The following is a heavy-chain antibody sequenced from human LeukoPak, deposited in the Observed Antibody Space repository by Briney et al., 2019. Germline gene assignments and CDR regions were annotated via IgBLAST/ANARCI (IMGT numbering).Heavy chain of an antibody. Sequence: ASVKVSCKASGGTFSSYAISWVRQAPGQGLEWMGWINLNSGGTNYAQKFQVRVTMTRDTSISTAYMELSRLRSDDTAVYYCARDFTYYDILRAQYYFDYWGQGTLVTVSS. CDR2: INLNSGGT. V-gene: IGHV1-2*02. J-gene: IGHJ4*02. CDR3: ARDFTYYDILRAQYYFDY. CDR1: GGTFSSYA. D-gene: IGHD3-9*01.